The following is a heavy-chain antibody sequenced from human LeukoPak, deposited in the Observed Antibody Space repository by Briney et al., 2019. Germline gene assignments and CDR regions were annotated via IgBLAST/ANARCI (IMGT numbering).Heavy chain of an antibody. Sequence: PGGSLRLSCAASGFTVSSNYMSWVRQAPGKGLEWVSVIYSGGSTYYADSVKGRFTISRDNSKNTLYLQMNGLRAEDTAVYYCAIPLYGDQDAFDIWGQGTMVTVSS. V-gene: IGHV3-66*02. D-gene: IGHD4-17*01. CDR3: AIPLYGDQDAFDI. J-gene: IGHJ3*02. CDR1: GFTVSSNY. CDR2: IYSGGST.